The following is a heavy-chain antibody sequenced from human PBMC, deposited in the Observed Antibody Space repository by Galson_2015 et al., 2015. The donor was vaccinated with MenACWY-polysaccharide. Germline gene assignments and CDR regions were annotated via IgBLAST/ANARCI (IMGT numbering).Heavy chain of an antibody. V-gene: IGHV1-46*01. CDR2: INPSGGST. Sequence: SVKVSCKASGYTFTSYYMHWVRQAPGQGLEWMGIINPSGGSTSYAQKFQGRVTMTRDTSTSTVYMELSSLRSEDTAVYYCARDPILKWGAQWSYNWFDPWGQGTLVTVSS. D-gene: IGHD1-26*01. CDR1: GYTFTSYY. J-gene: IGHJ5*02. CDR3: ARDPILKWGAQWSYNWFDP.